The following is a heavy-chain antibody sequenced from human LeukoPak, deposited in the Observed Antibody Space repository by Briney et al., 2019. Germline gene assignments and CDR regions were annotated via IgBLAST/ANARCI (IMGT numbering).Heavy chain of an antibody. CDR1: GYTFTSYY. CDR2: INPSGGST. D-gene: IGHD4-17*01. CDR3: ARNQGDYAEY. Sequence: ALVKVSCKASGYTFTSYYMHWVRQAPEQGLEWMGIINPSGGSTSYAQKFQGRVTMTRDTSTSTVYMELSSLRSEDTAVYYCARNQGDYAEYWGQGTLVTVSS. V-gene: IGHV1-46*01. J-gene: IGHJ4*02.